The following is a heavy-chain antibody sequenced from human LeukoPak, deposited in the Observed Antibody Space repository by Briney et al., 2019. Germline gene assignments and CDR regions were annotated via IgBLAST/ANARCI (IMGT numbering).Heavy chain of an antibody. Sequence: PETLSLTCTVSGGSISSSSYYWGWIRQPPGKGLEWIGSIYYSGSTYYNPSLKSRVTISVDTSKNQFSLKLSSVTAADTAVHYCARVVPAAILYWFDPWGQGTLVTVSS. D-gene: IGHD2-2*01. V-gene: IGHV4-39*07. CDR3: ARVVPAAILYWFDP. CDR1: GGSISSSSYY. CDR2: IYYSGST. J-gene: IGHJ5*02.